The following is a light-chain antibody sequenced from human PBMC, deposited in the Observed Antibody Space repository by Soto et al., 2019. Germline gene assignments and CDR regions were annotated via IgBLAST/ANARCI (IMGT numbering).Light chain of an antibody. CDR3: QQRSNWTET. CDR1: QSVSSY. J-gene: IGKJ1*01. V-gene: IGKV3-11*01. Sequence: IVLTQSPANRSLSPGERATLSCRASQSVSSYLAWYQQKPGQAPRLLIYDASNRATGIPARFSGSGSGTDCTLTISSLENEDCTVYYCQQRSNWTETFGQGTKVDIK. CDR2: DAS.